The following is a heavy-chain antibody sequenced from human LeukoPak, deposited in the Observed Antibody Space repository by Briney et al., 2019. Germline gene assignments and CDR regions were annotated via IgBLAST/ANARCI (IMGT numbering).Heavy chain of an antibody. J-gene: IGHJ2*01. CDR2: ISKNGDHT. V-gene: IGHV3-11*05. Sequence: GRSLRLSCAASGFTFSDYYMSWIRQAPGRGLEWVSYISKNGDHTNYADSLKGRFTTSRDNDKNSVYLQISSLRAEDAALYYCARGSGYFDIWGRGTRVTVTP. CDR1: GFTFSDYY. CDR3: ARGSGYFDI.